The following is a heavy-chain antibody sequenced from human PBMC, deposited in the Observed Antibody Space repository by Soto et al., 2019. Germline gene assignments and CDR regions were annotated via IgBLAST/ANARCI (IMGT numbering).Heavy chain of an antibody. CDR2: LIHGGST. CDR1: NSSLGAFH. J-gene: IGHJ3*01. CDR3: ARSPLSYAYVRQTWREVGDSFDV. Sequence: SETLSLTCAIYNSSLGAFHWTWIRQPPGKGLEWIGELIHGGSTNYNPSLKSRVTFSLDTSRSQFSLHLMSVTAADSAVYYCARSPLSYAYVRQTWREVGDSFDVWGRGTSVTVSS. D-gene: IGHD3-10*02. V-gene: IGHV4-34*12.